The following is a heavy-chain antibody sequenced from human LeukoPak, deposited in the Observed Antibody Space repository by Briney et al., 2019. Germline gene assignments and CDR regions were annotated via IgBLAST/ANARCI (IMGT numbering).Heavy chain of an antibody. D-gene: IGHD5-24*01. J-gene: IGHJ4*02. V-gene: IGHV1-2*02. CDR3: ARARRRDGYGGGFDY. Sequence: ASVKVSCKASGYTFTGYYMHSVRQSPRQRLEWMGWINPNSGGTNYAQKFQGRVTMTSDTSISRAYIELSRLRSDDTDVYYCARARRRDGYGGGFDYWGQGTLVTVSS. CDR2: INPNSGGT. CDR1: GYTFTGYY.